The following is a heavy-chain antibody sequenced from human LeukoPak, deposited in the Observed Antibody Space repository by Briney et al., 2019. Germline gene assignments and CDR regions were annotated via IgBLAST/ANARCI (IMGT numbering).Heavy chain of an antibody. CDR1: GGSISSYY. Sequence: PSETLSLTCTVSGGSISSYYWSWIRQPPGKGLEWIGYIYYSGSTNYNPSLKSRVTISVDTSKNQFSLKLSSVTAADTAVYYCARQERMTGYYRGDAFDIWGQGTMVTVSS. CDR2: IYYSGST. CDR3: ARQERMTGYYRGDAFDI. J-gene: IGHJ3*02. D-gene: IGHD3-9*01. V-gene: IGHV4-59*01.